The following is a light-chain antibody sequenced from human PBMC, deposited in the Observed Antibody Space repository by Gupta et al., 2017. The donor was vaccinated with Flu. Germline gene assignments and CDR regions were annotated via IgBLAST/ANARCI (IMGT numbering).Light chain of an antibody. J-gene: IGKJ4*01. CDR1: LDIGSW. V-gene: IGKV1-12*01. Sequence: DIQMTQSPSSVSASVGDRVTITCRASLDIGSWLAWYQQNPGKAPRLLIYAASSLESEAPSQLSGYGSVTDFTLTIISMKPENFPTYYFQQAYSFPITLGGGTKVEIK. CDR3: QQAYSFPIT. CDR2: AAS.